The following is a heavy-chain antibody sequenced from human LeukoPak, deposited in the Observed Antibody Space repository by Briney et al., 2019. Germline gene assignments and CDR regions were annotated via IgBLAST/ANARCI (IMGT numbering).Heavy chain of an antibody. CDR3: ARGAAAAGYFDY. CDR2: TYYRSKWYN. Sequence: SQTLSLTCAISGDSVSSNSAAWNCIRQSPSRGLEWLGRTYYRSKWYNDYAVSVKSRVTINPDTSKNQFSLQLNSVTPEDTAVYYCARGAAAAGYFDYWGQGTLVTVSS. J-gene: IGHJ4*02. D-gene: IGHD6-13*01. CDR1: GDSVSSNSAA. V-gene: IGHV6-1*01.